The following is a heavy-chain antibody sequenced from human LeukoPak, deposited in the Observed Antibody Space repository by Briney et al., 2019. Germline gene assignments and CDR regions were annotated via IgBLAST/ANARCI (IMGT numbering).Heavy chain of an antibody. CDR2: ISSSSSYI. Sequence: GGSLRLSCAASGFTFSSYGMSWVRQAPGKGLEWVSSISSSSSYIYYADSVKGRFTISRDNAKNSLYLQMNSLRAEDTAVYYCARERDIVATMPFDYWGQGTLVTVSS. V-gene: IGHV3-21*01. D-gene: IGHD5-12*01. CDR1: GFTFSSYG. CDR3: ARERDIVATMPFDY. J-gene: IGHJ4*02.